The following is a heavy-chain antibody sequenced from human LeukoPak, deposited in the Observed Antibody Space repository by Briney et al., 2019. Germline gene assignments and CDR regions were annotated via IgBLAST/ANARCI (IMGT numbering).Heavy chain of an antibody. CDR1: GYTVTRYG. D-gene: IGHD3-22*01. V-gene: IGHV1-18*01. Sequence: GASVKVSCKPSGYTVTRYGIMWVRQAPGQGLEWMGWISAYNGKTNYAQKLQGRVTMTTDTSTSTASMELRSLRSDHTAVYYCARSYYYDSSGYYGGFDYWGQGTLVTVSS. CDR2: ISAYNGKT. CDR3: ARSYYYDSSGYYGGFDY. J-gene: IGHJ4*02.